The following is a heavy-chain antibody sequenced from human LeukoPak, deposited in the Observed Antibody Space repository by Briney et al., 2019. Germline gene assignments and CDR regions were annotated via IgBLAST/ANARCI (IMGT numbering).Heavy chain of an antibody. CDR2: IIPIFGTA. Sequence: SVKVSCKASGGTFSSYAISWVRQAPGQGLEWMGGIIPIFGTANYAQKFQGRVTITAGESTSTAYMELSSLRSEDTAVYYCARGRGYSSSWSPDYWGQGTLVTVSS. J-gene: IGHJ4*02. CDR1: GGTFSSYA. CDR3: ARGRGYSSSWSPDY. D-gene: IGHD6-13*01. V-gene: IGHV1-69*13.